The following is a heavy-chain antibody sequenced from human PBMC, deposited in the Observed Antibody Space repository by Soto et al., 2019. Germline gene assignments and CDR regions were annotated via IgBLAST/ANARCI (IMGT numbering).Heavy chain of an antibody. V-gene: IGHV4-34*01. CDR2: INHSGST. CDR1: GGSFSGYY. J-gene: IGHJ6*02. CDR3: ARTSSYYDFWSGPGFLYGMDV. D-gene: IGHD3-3*01. Sequence: LSLTCAVYGGSFSGYYWSWIRQPPGKGLEWIGEINHSGSTNYNPSLKSRVTISVDTSKNQFSLKLSSVTAADTAVYYCARTSSYYDFWSGPGFLYGMDVWGQGTTVTVSS.